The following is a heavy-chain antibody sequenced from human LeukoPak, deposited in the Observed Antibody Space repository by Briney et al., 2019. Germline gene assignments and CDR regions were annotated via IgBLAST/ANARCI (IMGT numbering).Heavy chain of an antibody. CDR2: IYNSGTT. D-gene: IGHD1-7*01. V-gene: IGHV4-31*03. J-gene: IGHJ4*02. CDR3: ARDVTGTNIFDN. CDR1: GGSISSGGHS. Sequence: SQTLSLTCTVSGGSISSGGHSWSWIRQHPGEGLEWIGYIYNSGTTYYNPSLRSRFTISVDTSKNQFSLKLSSATAADTAVYYCARDVTGTNIFDNWGQGTLVTVSS.